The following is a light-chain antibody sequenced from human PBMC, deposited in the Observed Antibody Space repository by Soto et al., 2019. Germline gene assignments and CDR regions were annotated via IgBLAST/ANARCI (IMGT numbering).Light chain of an antibody. CDR1: SSDIGNYYF. J-gene: IGLJ1*01. CDR3: SSYAGSNTDYV. CDR2: EVS. V-gene: IGLV2-14*01. Sequence: QSVLAQPASVSGSPGQSITISCTGTSSDIGNYYFVSWYQQVPGTAPKAMIYEVSSRPSGVSNRFSGSKSGNTASLTISGLQAEDEAYYYCSSYAGSNTDYVFGTGTKVTVL.